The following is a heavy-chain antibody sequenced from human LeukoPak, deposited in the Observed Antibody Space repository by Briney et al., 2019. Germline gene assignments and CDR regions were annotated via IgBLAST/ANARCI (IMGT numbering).Heavy chain of an antibody. CDR3: ASLTSPQYGATLPEYYMDV. V-gene: IGHV1-69*13. J-gene: IGHJ6*03. D-gene: IGHD4-17*01. Sequence: VKVSCKASGGTFSSYAFNWVRQAPGQGLEWMGRIIPIFDTANYAQKFQGRVTVTTDESTSTAYMELSSLRSEDTAVYYCASLTSPQYGATLPEYYMDVWGKGTTVTVSS. CDR1: GGTFSSYA. CDR2: IIPIFDTA.